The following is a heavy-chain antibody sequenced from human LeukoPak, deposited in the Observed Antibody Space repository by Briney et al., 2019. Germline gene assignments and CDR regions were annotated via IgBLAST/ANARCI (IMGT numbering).Heavy chain of an antibody. CDR3: AKDGGVYGIDY. CDR2: TRYDGSTN. Sequence: GGSLRLFCAASGFNFNGFGLNWVRQAPGKGLDWLSYTRYDGSTNYYADSVRGRFTISRDNSKNTLYLQMTSLSPEDTAVYYCAKDGGVYGIDYWGQGTLVTVFS. V-gene: IGHV3-30*02. J-gene: IGHJ4*02. CDR1: GFNFNGFG. D-gene: IGHD5/OR15-5a*01.